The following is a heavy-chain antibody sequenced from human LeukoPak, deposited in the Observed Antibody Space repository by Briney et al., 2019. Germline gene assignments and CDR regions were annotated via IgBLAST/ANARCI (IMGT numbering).Heavy chain of an antibody. CDR1: GYTFTSYA. V-gene: IGHV1-3*03. D-gene: IGHD2-21*02. CDR3: ARSQKRVIVVVTATWDY. J-gene: IGHJ4*02. Sequence: ASVKVSCKASGYTFTSYAMHWVRQAPGQRLGWMGWINAGNGNTKYSQEFRGRVTITRDTSASTAYMELSSLRSEDTAVYYCARSQKRVIVVVTATWDYWGQGTLVTVSS. CDR2: INAGNGNT.